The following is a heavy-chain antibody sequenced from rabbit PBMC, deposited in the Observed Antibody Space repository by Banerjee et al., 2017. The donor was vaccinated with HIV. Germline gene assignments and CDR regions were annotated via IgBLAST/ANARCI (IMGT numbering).Heavy chain of an antibody. CDR1: GVSFSFSSY. V-gene: IGHV1S40*01. J-gene: IGHJ6*01. CDR3: ARDSGTSFSSYGMDL. Sequence: ESGGDLVKPGASLTLTCTASGVSFSFSSYMCWVRQAPGKGLEWIACIDIGDSGFTYSASWAQGRFTISKTSSTTVTLQMTSLTAADTATYFCARDSGTSFSSYGMDLWGPGTLVTV. D-gene: IGHD8-1*01. CDR2: IDIGDSGFT.